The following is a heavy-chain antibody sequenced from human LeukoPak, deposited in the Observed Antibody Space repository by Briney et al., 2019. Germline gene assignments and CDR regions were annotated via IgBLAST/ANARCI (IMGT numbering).Heavy chain of an antibody. Sequence: QPGRSLRLSCTASGFTFGDYAMSWVRQAPGKGLEWVSAISGSGGSTYYADSVKGRFTISRDNSKNTLYLQMNSLRAEDTAVYYCAKDQVLAGWPRASDYWGQGTLVTVSS. CDR3: AKDQVLAGWPRASDY. CDR1: GFTFGDYA. J-gene: IGHJ4*02. D-gene: IGHD5-24*01. CDR2: ISGSGGST. V-gene: IGHV3-23*01.